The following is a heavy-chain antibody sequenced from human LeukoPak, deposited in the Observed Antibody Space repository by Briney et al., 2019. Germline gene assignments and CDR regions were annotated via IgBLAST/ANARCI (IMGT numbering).Heavy chain of an antibody. V-gene: IGHV4-59*01. CDR3: ARGVPAATDY. Sequence: SETLSPTCTVSGGSISSYYWSWIRQPPGKGLEWIGYIYYSGSTNYNPSLKSRVTISVDTSKNQFSLKLSSVTAADTAVYYCARGVPAATDYWGQGTLVTVSS. CDR1: GGSISSYY. J-gene: IGHJ4*02. D-gene: IGHD2-2*01. CDR2: IYYSGST.